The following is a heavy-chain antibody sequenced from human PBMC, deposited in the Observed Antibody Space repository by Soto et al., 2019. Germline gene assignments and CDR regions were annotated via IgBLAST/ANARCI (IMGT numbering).Heavy chain of an antibody. J-gene: IGHJ3*01. CDR3: ARDRLTADAREAFDV. CDR1: GFSFSSYS. D-gene: IGHD7-27*01. CDR2: IDPTSSRI. V-gene: IGHV3-48*02. Sequence: EAQLVESGGGLVQPGGSLRLSCVASGFSFSSYSVSWVRQSPGKGLEWISYIDPTSSRIYYADSVKGRFAISRDNAENSLYLQVNSLRDEDTALYYCARDRLTADAREAFDVWGPGTMVTVSS.